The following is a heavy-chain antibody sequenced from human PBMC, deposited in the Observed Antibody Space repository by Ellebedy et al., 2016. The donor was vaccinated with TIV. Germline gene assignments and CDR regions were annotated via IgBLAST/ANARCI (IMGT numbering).Heavy chain of an antibody. CDR3: AKDSGTRYYDSSVYFDY. J-gene: IGHJ4*02. CDR1: GFTFSSYA. V-gene: IGHV3-30-3*01. Sequence: GGSLRLSXAASGFTFSSYAMHWVRQAPGKGLEWVAVISYDGSNKYYADSVKGRFTISRDNSKNTLYLQMNSLRAEDTAVYYCAKDSGTRYYDSSVYFDYWGQGTLVTVSS. D-gene: IGHD3-22*01. CDR2: ISYDGSNK.